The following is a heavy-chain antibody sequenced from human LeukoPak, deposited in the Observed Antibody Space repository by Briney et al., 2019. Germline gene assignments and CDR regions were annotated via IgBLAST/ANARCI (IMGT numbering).Heavy chain of an antibody. CDR2: ISYDGSNK. V-gene: IGHV3-30-3*02. D-gene: IGHD3-22*01. CDR3: AKVGRIIRDSSGYPTSEDYYFDY. Sequence: GGSLRLSCTTTGFTFSDYAMSWIRQAPGKGLEWVAVISYDGSNKYYADSVKGRFTISRDNSKNTLYLQMNSLRAEDTAVYYCAKVGRIIRDSSGYPTSEDYYFDYWGQGTLVTVSS. J-gene: IGHJ4*02. CDR1: GFTFSDYA.